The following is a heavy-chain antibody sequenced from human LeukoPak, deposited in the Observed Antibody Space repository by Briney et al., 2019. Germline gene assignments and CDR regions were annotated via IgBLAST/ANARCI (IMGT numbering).Heavy chain of an antibody. CDR2: INHSGST. D-gene: IGHD2-15*01. V-gene: IGHV4-34*01. J-gene: IGHJ4*02. CDR3: ARRIWGPKYFDY. CDR1: GGSFSGYY. Sequence: SETLSLTCAVYGGSFSGYYWSWIRQPPGKGLEWIGEINHSGSTNYNPSLKSQVTISVDTSKNQFSLKLSSVTAADTAVYYCARRIWGPKYFDYWGQGTLVTVSS.